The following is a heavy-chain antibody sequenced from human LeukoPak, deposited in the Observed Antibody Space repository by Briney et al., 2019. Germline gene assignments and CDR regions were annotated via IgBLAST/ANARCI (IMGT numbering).Heavy chain of an antibody. J-gene: IGHJ5*02. V-gene: IGHV1-18*01. Sequence: ASVKVSCKASGYTFTSYGISWVRQAPGQGLEWMGWISAYNGNTNYAQKFQGRVTITADESTSTAYMELSSLRSEDTAVYYCARGAVRLGELSLHNWFDPWGQGTLVTVSS. CDR1: GYTFTSYG. CDR3: ARGAVRLGELSLHNWFDP. D-gene: IGHD3-16*02. CDR2: ISAYNGNT.